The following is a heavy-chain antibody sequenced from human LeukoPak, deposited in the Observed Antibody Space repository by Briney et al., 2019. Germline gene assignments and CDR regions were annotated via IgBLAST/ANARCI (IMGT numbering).Heavy chain of an antibody. CDR2: IKQDGSEK. V-gene: IGHV3-7*01. J-gene: IGHJ4*02. Sequence: GVSLRLSCAASGFDFRNYWMSWVRQAPGKGLEWVANIKQDGSEKYYVDSVKGRFTISRDNAKNSLYMQMNSLRAEDTVVYFCARDRWGYSYGGDWGQGTLVTVSS. D-gene: IGHD5-18*01. CDR3: ARDRWGYSYGGD. CDR1: GFDFRNYW.